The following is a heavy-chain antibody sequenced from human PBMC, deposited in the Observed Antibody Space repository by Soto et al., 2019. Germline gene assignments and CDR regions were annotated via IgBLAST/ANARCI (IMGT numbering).Heavy chain of an antibody. Sequence: GSLRLSCAASGFTFSSYAMHWVRQAPGKGLEYVSAISSNGGSTYYANSVKGRFTISRDNSKNTLYLQMGSLRAEDMAVYYCARDPVHFDSSGYRWQYYFDYWGQGTLVTVSS. J-gene: IGHJ4*02. D-gene: IGHD6-19*01. V-gene: IGHV3-64*01. CDR2: ISSNGGST. CDR3: ARDPVHFDSSGYRWQYYFDY. CDR1: GFTFSSYA.